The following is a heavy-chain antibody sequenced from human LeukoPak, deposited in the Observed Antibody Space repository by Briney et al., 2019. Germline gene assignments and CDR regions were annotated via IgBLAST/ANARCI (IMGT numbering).Heavy chain of an antibody. V-gene: IGHV1-18*01. J-gene: IGHJ4*02. Sequence: ASVKVSCKASGYTFTSYGISWVRQAPGQGLEWMGWISGYNGNTNYVQKLQGRVTMTTDTSTSTAYMELRSLRADDTAVYYCAGLLSGSGSYSFDYWGQGTLVTVSS. CDR3: AGLLSGSGSYSFDY. CDR2: ISGYNGNT. D-gene: IGHD3-10*01. CDR1: GYTFTSYG.